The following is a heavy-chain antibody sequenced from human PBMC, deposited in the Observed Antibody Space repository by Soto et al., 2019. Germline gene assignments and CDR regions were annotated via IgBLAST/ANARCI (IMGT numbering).Heavy chain of an antibody. J-gene: IGHJ6*02. CDR3: ARDPGVHLYYYGMDV. D-gene: IGHD1-1*01. CDR1: GGTFSSYA. CDR2: IIPIFGTA. Sequence: GASVKVSCKASGGTFSSYAISWVRQAPGQGLEWMGGIIPIFGTANYAQKFQGRVTITADESTSTAYMELSSLRSEDTAVYYCARDPGVHLYYYGMDVWGQGTTVTVSS. V-gene: IGHV1-69*13.